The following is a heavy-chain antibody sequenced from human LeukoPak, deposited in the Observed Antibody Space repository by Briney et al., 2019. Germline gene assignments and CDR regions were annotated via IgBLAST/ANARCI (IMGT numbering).Heavy chain of an antibody. CDR3: SKAVAGT. CDR1: GFTFSSYA. D-gene: IGHD6-19*01. Sequence: GGSLRLSCAASGFTFSSYAMHRVRQAPGKGLEWVAVISYDGSNKYYADSVKGRFTISRDNSKNTLYLQMNSLRAEDTAVYYCSKAVAGTWGQGTLVTVSS. CDR2: ISYDGSNK. J-gene: IGHJ4*02. V-gene: IGHV3-30-3*01.